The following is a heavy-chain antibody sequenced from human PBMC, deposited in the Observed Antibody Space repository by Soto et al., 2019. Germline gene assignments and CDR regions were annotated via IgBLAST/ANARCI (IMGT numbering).Heavy chain of an antibody. Sequence: ASVKVSCKASGYTFTSYYMHWVRQAPGQGLEWMGIINPSGGSTSYAQKFQGRVTMTRDTSTSTVYMELSSLRSEDTAVYYCARGLPGGEDSSSSGWFDPWGQGTLVTVPS. CDR1: GYTFTSYY. CDR2: INPSGGST. V-gene: IGHV1-46*01. J-gene: IGHJ5*02. CDR3: ARGLPGGEDSSSSGWFDP. D-gene: IGHD6-6*01.